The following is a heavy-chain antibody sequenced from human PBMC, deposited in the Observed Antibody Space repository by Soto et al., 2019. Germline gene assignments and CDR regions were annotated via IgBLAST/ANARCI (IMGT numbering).Heavy chain of an antibody. Sequence: QLVESGGALVQPGGSLRLSCAASGFIFSSFEMNWVRQAPGKGLEWVAYINSRGDNVYYADSVSGRATVSRDNAKNSMNLQLNNLRPEDTGVYCCVREFETRFLEYLYAFDIWGQGTVVTVSS. CDR3: VREFETRFLEYLYAFDI. CDR2: INSRGDNV. V-gene: IGHV3-48*03. J-gene: IGHJ3*02. D-gene: IGHD3-3*01. CDR1: GFIFSSFE.